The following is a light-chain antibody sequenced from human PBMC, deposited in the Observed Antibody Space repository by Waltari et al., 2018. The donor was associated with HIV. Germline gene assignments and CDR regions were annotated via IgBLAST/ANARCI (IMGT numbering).Light chain of an antibody. CDR3: QQYNFYPA. CDR2: KAS. Sequence: DIQMTQSPSTLSASVGDRVTITCRTSPSISSWLAWYQQKPGKAPKLLIYKASSLESGVPSRFSGSGSGTEFTLTISSLQPDDFATYYCQQYNFYPAFGGGTKVEIK. V-gene: IGKV1-5*03. CDR1: PSISSW. J-gene: IGKJ4*01.